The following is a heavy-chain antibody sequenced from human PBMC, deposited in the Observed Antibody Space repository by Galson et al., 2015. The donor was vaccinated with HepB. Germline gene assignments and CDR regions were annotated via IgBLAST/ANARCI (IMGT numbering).Heavy chain of an antibody. CDR3: ARDRTVTTERDYYFYYPMDV. CDR1: GYTFSRYG. Sequence: VKVSCKASGYTFSRYGFSWVRQAPRQGLEWMGWISTYNGEIRYAQKFQGRITMTTDASTNTAYLELRTLRLDDTAVYFCARDRTVTTERDYYFYYPMDVWGQGTTVTVS. CDR2: ISTYNGEI. J-gene: IGHJ6*02. V-gene: IGHV1-18*04. D-gene: IGHD4-17*01.